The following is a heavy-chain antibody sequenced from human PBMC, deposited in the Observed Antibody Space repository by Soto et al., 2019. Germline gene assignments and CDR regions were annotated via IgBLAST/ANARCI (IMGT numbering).Heavy chain of an antibody. Sequence: ASVKVSCKASGYTFTSYAMHWVRQAPGQRLEWMGWINAGNGNTKYSQKFQGRVTITRDTSASTAYMELNSLRAEDTAVYYCARDRVESGYPEYFQHWGQGTLVTVS. CDR3: ARDRVESGYPEYFQH. D-gene: IGHD3-22*01. J-gene: IGHJ1*01. V-gene: IGHV1-3*01. CDR1: GYTFTSYA. CDR2: INAGNGNT.